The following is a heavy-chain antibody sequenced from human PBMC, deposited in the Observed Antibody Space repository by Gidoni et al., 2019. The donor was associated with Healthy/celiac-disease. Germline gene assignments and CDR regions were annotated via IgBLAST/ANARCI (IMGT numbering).Heavy chain of an antibody. J-gene: IGHJ4*02. Sequence: QITLKEAGPTLVKPTQTLKLTCTVAWFSLSTSGVCVGWIRQPPGKALEWLALIYWDDDKRYSPSLKSRLTITNDSSKNQVVLTMTDMDPVDTATYYCAQVGIFDYWGQGTLVTVSS. D-gene: IGHD2-21*01. CDR2: IYWDDDK. CDR1: WFSLSTSGVC. V-gene: IGHV2-5*02. CDR3: AQVGIFDY.